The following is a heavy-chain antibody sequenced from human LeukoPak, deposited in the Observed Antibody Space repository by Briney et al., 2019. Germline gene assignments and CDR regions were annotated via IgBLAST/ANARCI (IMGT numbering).Heavy chain of an antibody. D-gene: IGHD1-26*01. V-gene: IGHV1-8*01. Sequence: GASVKVSCKASGYTFITYEINWVRQATGQGLEWMGWMNPNSGNTGYAQKFQGRVTMTRDTSTSTVYMELSSLRSEDTAVYYCARDLYSGSYGRPNPLYYFDYWGQGTLVTVSS. CDR1: GYTFITYE. J-gene: IGHJ4*02. CDR3: ARDLYSGSYGRPNPLYYFDY. CDR2: MNPNSGNT.